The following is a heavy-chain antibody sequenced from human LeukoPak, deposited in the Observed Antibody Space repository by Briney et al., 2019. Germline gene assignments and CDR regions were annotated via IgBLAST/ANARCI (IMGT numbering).Heavy chain of an antibody. CDR3: ARDRQDNSDYYDSSGYYPFDY. J-gene: IGHJ4*02. D-gene: IGHD3-22*01. CDR1: GFTFSSYW. V-gene: IGHV3-7*01. CDR2: IKQDGSEK. Sequence: GGSLRLSCAASGFTFSSYWMSWVRRAPGKGLEWVANIKQDGSEKYYVDSVKGRFTISRDNAKNSLYLQMNSLRAEDTAVYYCARDRQDNSDYYDSSGYYPFDYWGQGTLVTVSS.